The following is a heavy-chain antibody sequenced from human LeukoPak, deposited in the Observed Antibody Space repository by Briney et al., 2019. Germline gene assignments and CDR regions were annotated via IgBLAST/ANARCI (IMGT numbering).Heavy chain of an antibody. CDR2: IHYSGSS. CDR1: GDSTSNFY. V-gene: IGHV4-59*08. CDR3: ARHALSPCYYYGMDV. J-gene: IGHJ6*02. Sequence: PSETPSLTCTVSGDSTSNFYWNWIRQSPGKGLEWIGNIHYSGSSVYNPSLKSRVTISIDTSRRQFFLKLNSVTAADTAVYYCARHALSPCYYYGMDVWGQGTTVTVSS.